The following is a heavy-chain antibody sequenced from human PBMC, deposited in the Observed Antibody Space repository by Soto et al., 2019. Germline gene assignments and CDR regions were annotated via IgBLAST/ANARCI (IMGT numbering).Heavy chain of an antibody. CDR1: VDFVSRDSYF. J-gene: IGHJ5*02. V-gene: IGHV4-61*01. CDR3: TRIIVGVTVDL. CDR2: MSYTGDT. D-gene: IGHD1-26*01. Sequence: SETLSLICTVSVDFVSRDSYFWTWIRHPPGKGVEWIAYMSYTGDTKYNPSLKSRVTISVDTSTNQFFLTLTSVTDADKALYLCTRIIVGVTVDLGGQGPLVTVSS.